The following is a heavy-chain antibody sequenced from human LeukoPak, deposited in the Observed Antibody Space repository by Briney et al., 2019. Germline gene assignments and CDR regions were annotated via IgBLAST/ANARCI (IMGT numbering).Heavy chain of an antibody. CDR1: GFTFSSYS. V-gene: IGHV3-21*01. J-gene: IGHJ4*02. CDR2: ISSSSSYI. CDR3: ARGGNIVVVPAATFDY. Sequence: GGSLRLSCAASGFTFSSYSMNWVRQAPGKGLEWVSSISSSSSYIYYADSVKGRFTIPRDNAKNSLYLQMNSLRAEDTAVYYCARGGNIVVVPAATFDYWGQGTLVTVSS. D-gene: IGHD2-2*01.